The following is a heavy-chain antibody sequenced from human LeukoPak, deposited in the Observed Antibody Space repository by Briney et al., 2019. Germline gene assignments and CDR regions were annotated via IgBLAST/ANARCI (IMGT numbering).Heavy chain of an antibody. CDR1: GFTVSSNY. Sequence: GGSLRLSCAASGFTVSSNYMSWVRQAPGKGLEWVSVIYSGGSTYYADSVKGRFTISRDNSKNTLYLQMNSLRAADKAVYYCASRRKSFYGMDVWGQGTTVTVSS. D-gene: IGHD1-26*01. J-gene: IGHJ6*02. CDR2: IYSGGST. CDR3: ASRRKSFYGMDV. V-gene: IGHV3-53*01.